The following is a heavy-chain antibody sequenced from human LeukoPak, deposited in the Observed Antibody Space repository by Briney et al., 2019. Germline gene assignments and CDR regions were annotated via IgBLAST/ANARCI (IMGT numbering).Heavy chain of an antibody. CDR3: ARDGDSGSYGY. J-gene: IGHJ4*02. D-gene: IGHD1-26*01. Sequence: ASVKVSCKASGYTFTGYYMHWVRQAPGQGLEWMGWINPNSGGTTYAQKFQGRVTMTRDTSISTAYMELSSLRSDDTAVYYCARDGDSGSYGYWGQGTLVTVSS. V-gene: IGHV1-2*02. CDR1: GYTFTGYY. CDR2: INPNSGGT.